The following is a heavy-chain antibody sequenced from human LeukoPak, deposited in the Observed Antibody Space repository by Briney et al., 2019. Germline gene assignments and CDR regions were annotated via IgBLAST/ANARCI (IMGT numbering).Heavy chain of an antibody. CDR3: ARGRTTVTTQRCFDL. CDR1: GYTFTSYG. Sequence: ASVKVSCKTSGYTFTSYGISWVRQAPGQGLEWMGWISAYNGDTNYAQNLQGRVTMTTDTSTSTAYMELRSLRSDDTAVYYCARGRTTVTTQRCFDLWGRGTLVTVSS. CDR2: ISAYNGDT. J-gene: IGHJ2*01. D-gene: IGHD4-11*01. V-gene: IGHV1-18*01.